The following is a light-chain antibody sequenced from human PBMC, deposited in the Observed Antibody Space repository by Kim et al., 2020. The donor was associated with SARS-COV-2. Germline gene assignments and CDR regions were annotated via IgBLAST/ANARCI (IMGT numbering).Light chain of an antibody. CDR3: AAWDDSLSVWV. Sequence: ELTQPPSASGTPGQRVTISCSGSSSNIGSNYVYWYQQLPGTAPKLLIYRNNQRPSGVPDRFSGSKSGTSASLAISGLRPEDEADYYCAAWDDSLSVWV. CDR2: RNN. V-gene: IGLV1-47*01. J-gene: IGLJ3*02. CDR1: SSNIGSNY.